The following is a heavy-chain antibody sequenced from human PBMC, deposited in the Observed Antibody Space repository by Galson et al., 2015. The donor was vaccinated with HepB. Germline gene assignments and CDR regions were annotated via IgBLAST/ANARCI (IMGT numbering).Heavy chain of an antibody. Sequence: SVKVSCKASGYTFTGYYMHWVRRAPGQGLEWMGWINPNSGGTNYAQKFQGRVTMTRDTSISTAYMELSRLRSDDTAVYYCARAGQSIAAGVRWFDPWGQGTLVTVSS. V-gene: IGHV1-2*02. D-gene: IGHD6-6*01. CDR1: GYTFTGYY. CDR2: INPNSGGT. CDR3: ARAGQSIAAGVRWFDP. J-gene: IGHJ5*02.